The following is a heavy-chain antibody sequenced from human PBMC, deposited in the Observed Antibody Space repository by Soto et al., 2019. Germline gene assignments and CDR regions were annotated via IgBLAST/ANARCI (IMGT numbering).Heavy chain of an antibody. CDR2: TYYRSKWTN. D-gene: IGHD2-15*01. Sequence: PSRTLSLTCAMSGDSVSSISASWNWIRQSPSRGLEWLGRTYYRSKWTNDYAVSVKSRITINPDTSKNQFSLQLSSVTPEDTAMYYCVRGYSSSFDYWGQGTLVTVSS. CDR3: VRGYSSSFDY. V-gene: IGHV6-1*01. CDR1: GDSVSSISAS. J-gene: IGHJ4*02.